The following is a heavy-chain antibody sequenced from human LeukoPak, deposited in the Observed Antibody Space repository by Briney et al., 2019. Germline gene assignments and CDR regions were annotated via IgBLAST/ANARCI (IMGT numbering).Heavy chain of an antibody. Sequence: KASETLSLTCAVYGGSFSGYYWSWIRQPPGKGLEWIGNIYHSGTTNYNPSLKSRVTISIDTSKDQFSLKLTSVTAADTAVYYCARRRSTGDSNWLDPWGQGTLVTVSS. V-gene: IGHV4-59*08. CDR3: ARRRSTGDSNWLDP. CDR1: GGSFSGYY. J-gene: IGHJ5*02. CDR2: IYHSGTT. D-gene: IGHD3-10*01.